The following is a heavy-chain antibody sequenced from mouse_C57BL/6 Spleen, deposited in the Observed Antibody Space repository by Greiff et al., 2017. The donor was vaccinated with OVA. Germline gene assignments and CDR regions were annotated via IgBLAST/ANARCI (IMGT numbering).Heavy chain of an antibody. CDR3: ERKKNDERYAMDY. D-gene: IGHD2-12*01. Sequence: VQLQQSGPELVKPGASVKISCKASGYSFPDYNMNWVKQSNGKSLEWIGVINTNYGTTSYHQKFKGKATLTVDQSSSTAYMQLNSLTSEDAEVYYCERKKNDERYAMDYWGQGTSVTVSA. V-gene: IGHV1-39*01. CDR1: GYSFPDYN. J-gene: IGHJ4*01. CDR2: INTNYGTT.